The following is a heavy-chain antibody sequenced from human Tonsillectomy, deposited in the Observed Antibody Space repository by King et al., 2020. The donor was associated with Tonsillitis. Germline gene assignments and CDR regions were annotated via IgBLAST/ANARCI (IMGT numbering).Heavy chain of an antibody. CDR1: GHSFPSYW. Sequence: VQLVESGAEVKKPGESLRISCKSSGHSFPSYWITWVRQMPGKGPEWMGRIDPSDSYTNYSPSFQGHVTMSADKSISTAYLQWSSLKASDTAMYYCARLDGDYYGSGKTLNYWGQGTLVTVSS. J-gene: IGHJ4*02. D-gene: IGHD3-10*01. CDR3: ARLDGDYYGSGKTLNY. V-gene: IGHV5-10-1*03. CDR2: IDPSDSYT.